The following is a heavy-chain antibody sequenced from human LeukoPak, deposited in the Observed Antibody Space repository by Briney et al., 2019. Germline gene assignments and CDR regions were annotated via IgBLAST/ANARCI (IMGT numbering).Heavy chain of an antibody. CDR2: ISGSGGST. CDR3: AKGRDGSGSLYYFDY. Sequence: GGSLRLSWAASGFTFSSYAMSWVRQAPGKGLEWVSAISGSGGSTYYADSVKGRFTISRDNSKNTLYLQMNSLRAEDTAVYYCAKGRDGSGSLYYFDYWGQGTLVTVSS. V-gene: IGHV3-23*01. CDR1: GFTFSSYA. J-gene: IGHJ4*02. D-gene: IGHD3-10*01.